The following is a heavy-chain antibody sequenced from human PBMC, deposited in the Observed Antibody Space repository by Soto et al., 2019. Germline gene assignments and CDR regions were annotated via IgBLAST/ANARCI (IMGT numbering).Heavy chain of an antibody. Sequence: PGGSLRLSCAASVFTFSSFAMSWVRQAPGKGLEWVSAISGTGGGTYYADSVKGRFAVSRDNSKNTLFLQMNSLRAEDTDVYYCAKDSGSGWTKNWFDPCGQGTLVIVS. CDR1: VFTFSSFA. CDR2: ISGTGGGT. D-gene: IGHD6-19*01. CDR3: AKDSGSGWTKNWFDP. J-gene: IGHJ5*02. V-gene: IGHV3-23*01.